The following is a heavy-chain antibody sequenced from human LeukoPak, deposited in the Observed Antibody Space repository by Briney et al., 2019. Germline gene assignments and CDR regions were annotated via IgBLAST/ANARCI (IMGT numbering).Heavy chain of an antibody. CDR3: ARERADSGYPLYNWFDP. CDR1: GGSISSSSYY. Sequence: SETLSLTCTVSGGSISSSSYYWGWIRRPPGKGLEWIGSIYYSGSTYYNPSLKSRVTISVDTSKNQFSLKLSSVTAADTAVYYCARERADSGYPLYNWFDPWGQGTLVTVSS. J-gene: IGHJ5*02. D-gene: IGHD5-12*01. V-gene: IGHV4-39*07. CDR2: IYYSGST.